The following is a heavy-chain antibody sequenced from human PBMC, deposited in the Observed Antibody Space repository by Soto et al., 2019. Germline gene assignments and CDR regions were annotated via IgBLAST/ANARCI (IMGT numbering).Heavy chain of an antibody. J-gene: IGHJ5*02. CDR2: ISSSSSYI. CDR1: GFTFSSYS. V-gene: IGHV3-21*01. D-gene: IGHD1-1*01. CDR3: AREIPATGFDP. Sequence: EVQLVESGGGLVKPGGSLRLFCAASGFTFSSYSMNWVRQAPGKGLEWVSSISSSSSYIYYADSVKGRFTISRDNAKNSLYLQMNSLRAEDTAVYYCAREIPATGFDPWGQGTLVTVSS.